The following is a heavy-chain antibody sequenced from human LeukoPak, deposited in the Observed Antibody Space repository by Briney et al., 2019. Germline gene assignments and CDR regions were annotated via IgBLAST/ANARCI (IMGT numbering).Heavy chain of an antibody. Sequence: SETLSLTCTVSGGSISTYYWSRIRQPPGKGLEWIGYIYYSGNSNYNPSLKSRVTISVDTSKNQFSLKLSSVTAADTAVYYCAGLGASGNGYLSWFDPWGQGTLVTVSS. CDR1: GGSISTYY. CDR2: IYYSGNS. D-gene: IGHD3-22*01. J-gene: IGHJ5*02. CDR3: AGLGASGNGYLSWFDP. V-gene: IGHV4-59*01.